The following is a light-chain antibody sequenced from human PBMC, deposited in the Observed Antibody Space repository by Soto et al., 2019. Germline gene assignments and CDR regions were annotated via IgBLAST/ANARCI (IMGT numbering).Light chain of an antibody. CDR2: EVS. CDR3: CSYAGSSTLL. CDR1: NNDVGTYSL. J-gene: IGLJ2*01. V-gene: IGLV2-23*02. Sequence: QSVLTQPASVSGSPGQSITFACTGSNNDVGTYSLVSWYQHHPGKAPKLLIYEVSKRPSGVSNRFSGSKSGNTAFLTISGLQADHEPNYFCCSYAGSSTLLFGGGTKVTVL.